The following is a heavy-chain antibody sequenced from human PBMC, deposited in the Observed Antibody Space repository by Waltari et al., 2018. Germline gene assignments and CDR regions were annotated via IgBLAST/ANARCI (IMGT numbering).Heavy chain of an antibody. CDR2: FDPEDGET. D-gene: IGHD2-2*02. CDR1: GYTLPDLS. J-gene: IGHJ4*02. CDR3: ATHIGDCSSTSCYTFDY. V-gene: IGHV1-24*01. Sequence: QVQLVQSGAEVKKPGASVTVSCKVSGYTLPDLSMHCGRRAPGKGLEWMGGFDPEDGETIYAQKFQGRVTMTEDTSTDTAYMELSSLRSEDTAVYYCATHIGDCSSTSCYTFDYWGQGTLVTVSS.